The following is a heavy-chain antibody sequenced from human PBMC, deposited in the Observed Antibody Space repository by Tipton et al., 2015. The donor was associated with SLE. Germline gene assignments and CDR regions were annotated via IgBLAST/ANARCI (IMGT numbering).Heavy chain of an antibody. CDR2: ISGYNDNT. CDR1: GFTLTGYD. Sequence: QLVQSGAEVKKPGASVKVSCKASGFTLTGYDISWVRQAPGQGLEWMGWISGYNDNTNYTEKFQGRVNMTTDRSTSTAYMELRSLRSDDTAVYYCARQHPKIGYYDMDVWDQGTTVTVSS. CDR3: ARQHPKIGYYDMDV. V-gene: IGHV1-18*01. J-gene: IGHJ6*02. D-gene: IGHD3-22*01.